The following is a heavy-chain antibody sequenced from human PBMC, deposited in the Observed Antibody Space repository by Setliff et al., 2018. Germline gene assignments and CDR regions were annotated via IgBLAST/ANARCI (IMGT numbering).Heavy chain of an antibody. CDR3: ARDQARWLVAAGTFDY. CDR2: INVGGTNT. V-gene: IGHV3-23*01. Sequence: GGSLRLSCAASGFTFSSFAMSWVRQAPGKRLEWVSIINVGGTNTYYRDSVKGRFTISRDNSNSEVFLQMDSLRAEDTAVYYCARDQARWLVAAGTFDYWGLGALVTVSS. D-gene: IGHD1-1*01. J-gene: IGHJ4*02. CDR1: GFTFSSFA.